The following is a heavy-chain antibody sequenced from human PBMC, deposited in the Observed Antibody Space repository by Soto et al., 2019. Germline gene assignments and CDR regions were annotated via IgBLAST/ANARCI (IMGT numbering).Heavy chain of an antibody. CDR2: IIPILGIA. V-gene: IGHV1-69*04. CDR1: GGTFSSYT. Sequence: GASVKVSCKASGGTFSSYTISWVRQAPGQGLEWMGRIIPILGIANYAQKFQGRVTITADKSTSTAYMELSSLRSEDTAVYYCARDSAVMGLDYGDQDAFDIWGQGTMVTVSS. J-gene: IGHJ3*02. CDR3: ARDSAVMGLDYGDQDAFDI. D-gene: IGHD4-17*01.